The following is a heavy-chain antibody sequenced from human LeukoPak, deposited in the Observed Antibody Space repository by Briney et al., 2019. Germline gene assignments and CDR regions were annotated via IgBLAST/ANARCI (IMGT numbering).Heavy chain of an antibody. CDR3: ARGGYYDSSGYLGMDV. CDR1: GFTLSSYA. CDR2: ISYDGSNK. V-gene: IGHV3-30-3*01. D-gene: IGHD3-22*01. Sequence: GGSLRLSCAASGFTLSSYAMHWVCQAPGKGLEWVAVISYDGSNKYYADSVKGRFTISRDNSKNTLYLQMNSLRAEDTAVYYCARGGYYDSSGYLGMDVWGKGTTVTVSS. J-gene: IGHJ6*03.